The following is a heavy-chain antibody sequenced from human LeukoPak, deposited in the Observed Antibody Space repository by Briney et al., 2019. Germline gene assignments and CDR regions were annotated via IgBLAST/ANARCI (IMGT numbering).Heavy chain of an antibody. J-gene: IGHJ4*02. CDR3: ARELTSGAAVDY. CDR1: GGSISSGDYY. Sequence: PSQTLSLTCTVSGGSISSGDYYWSWIRQPPGKGPEWIGYIHYSGSTYYRPSLKSRLTISVDTSKNQFSLNLSSVTAADTAVNYCARELTSGAAVDYWGQGTLVTVSS. V-gene: IGHV4-30-4*01. CDR2: IHYSGST. D-gene: IGHD6-25*01.